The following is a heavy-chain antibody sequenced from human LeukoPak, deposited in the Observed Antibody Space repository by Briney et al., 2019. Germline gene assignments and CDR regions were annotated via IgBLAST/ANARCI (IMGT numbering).Heavy chain of an antibody. CDR3: ARQEYYYDSSGYYHAWFDP. J-gene: IGHJ5*02. D-gene: IGHD3-22*01. V-gene: IGHV4-39*01. CDR2: IYYSGST. Sequence: PSETLSLTCTVSGGSISSSSYYWGWIRQPPGKGLEWIGSIYYSGSTYYNPSLKSRVTISVDTSKNQFSLKLSSVTAADTAVYYCARQEYYYDSSGYYHAWFDPWGQGTLVTVSS. CDR1: GGSISSSSYY.